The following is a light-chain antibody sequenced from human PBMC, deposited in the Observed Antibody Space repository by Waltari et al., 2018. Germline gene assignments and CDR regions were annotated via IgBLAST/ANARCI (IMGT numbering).Light chain of an antibody. CDR2: AAS. CDR1: QSISNNL. Sequence: EIVLTQSPGTLSLSPGERATLSCRASQSISNNLLAWYQQKTGQAPRLLIYAASTRATGIPDRFSGSGSGTDFTLTISRLEPEDFAVYYCQQYGSSPRTFGQGTKVEIK. CDR3: QQYGSSPRT. V-gene: IGKV3-20*01. J-gene: IGKJ1*01.